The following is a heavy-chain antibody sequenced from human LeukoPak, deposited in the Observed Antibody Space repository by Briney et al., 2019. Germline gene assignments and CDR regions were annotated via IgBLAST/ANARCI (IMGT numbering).Heavy chain of an antibody. Sequence: GGSLRLSCVASGFTFSSYEMNWVRQAPGKGLEWVSGINWNGGSTGYADPVKGRFTISRDNAKNSLYLQMNSLRAEDTALYYCARGTGIAVAASGYWGQGTLVTVSS. CDR3: ARGTGIAVAASGY. D-gene: IGHD6-19*01. J-gene: IGHJ4*02. CDR2: INWNGGST. V-gene: IGHV3-20*04. CDR1: GFTFSSYE.